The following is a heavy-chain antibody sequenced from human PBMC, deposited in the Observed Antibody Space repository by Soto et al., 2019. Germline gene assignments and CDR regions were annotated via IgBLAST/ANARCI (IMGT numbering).Heavy chain of an antibody. J-gene: IGHJ2*01. D-gene: IGHD2-15*01. CDR1: GFTFSNAW. V-gene: IGHV3-48*02. CDR3: LGDHRYLLAFPAQRSSDL. Sequence: GGSLRLSCAASGFTFSNAWINWVRQAPGKGLEWIAYIGNTGTSIYYADSTKGRFTISRDNAKSPLYLQMDSLTDEDTALYYCLGDHRYLLAFPAQRSSDL. CDR2: IGNTGTSI.